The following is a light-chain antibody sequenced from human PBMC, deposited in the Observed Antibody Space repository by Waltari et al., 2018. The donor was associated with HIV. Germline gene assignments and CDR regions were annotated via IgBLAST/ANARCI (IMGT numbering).Light chain of an antibody. CDR2: YDS. J-gene: IGLJ3*02. CDR3: QVWDSSSDLSWV. V-gene: IGLV3-21*04. Sequence: SSVLTQPPPVSVAPGKTDRTTCGGNNIGSKSVHWYQQKPGQAPVLVIYYDSDRPSGIPERFSGSNSGNTATLTISRVEAGDEADYYCQVWDSSSDLSWVFGGGTKLTVL. CDR1: NIGSKS.